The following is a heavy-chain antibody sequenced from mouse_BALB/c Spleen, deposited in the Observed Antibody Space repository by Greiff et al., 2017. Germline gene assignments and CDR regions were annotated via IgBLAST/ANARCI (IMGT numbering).Heavy chain of an antibody. D-gene: IGHD4-1*01. CDR2: ISNGGGST. Sequence: EVKLMESGGGLVQPGGSLKLSCAASGFTFSSYTMSWVRQTPEKRLEWVAYISNGGGSTYYPDTVKGRFTISRDNAKNTLYLQMSSLKSEDTAMYYCARGTGYYAMDYWGQGTSVTVSS. J-gene: IGHJ4*01. CDR1: GFTFSSYT. CDR3: ARGTGYYAMDY. V-gene: IGHV5-12-2*01.